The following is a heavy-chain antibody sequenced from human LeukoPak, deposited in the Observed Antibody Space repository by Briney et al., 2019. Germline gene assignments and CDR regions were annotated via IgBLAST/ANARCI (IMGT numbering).Heavy chain of an antibody. J-gene: IGHJ4*02. CDR1: GYSISSGYY. CDR2: LHHSGST. D-gene: IGHD2-15*01. CDR3: ARLIYCSGGNCNLGYFDY. V-gene: IGHV4-38-2*02. Sequence: SETLSLTCTVSGYSISSGYYWGWIRQPPGKGLEWIGSLHHSGSTYYNPSLKSRVTISVDTSKNLFSLNMSSVTAADTAVYYCARLIYCSGGNCNLGYFDYWGQGTLVTVSS.